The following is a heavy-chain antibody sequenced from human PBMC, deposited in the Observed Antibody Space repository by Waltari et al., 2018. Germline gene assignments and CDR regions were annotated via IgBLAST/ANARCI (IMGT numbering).Heavy chain of an antibody. CDR1: GGSISSYY. D-gene: IGHD6-13*01. CDR3: ARDALINSSSWRWFDP. J-gene: IGHJ5*02. Sequence: QVQLQESGPGLVKPSETLSLTCTVSGGSISSYYWSWIRQPPGKGLEWIGYIYYSGSTNYHPPLKGRVTISVDTSKNQFSLKLSSVTAADTAMYYCARDALINSSSWRWFDPWGQGTLVTVSS. CDR2: IYYSGST. V-gene: IGHV4-59*01.